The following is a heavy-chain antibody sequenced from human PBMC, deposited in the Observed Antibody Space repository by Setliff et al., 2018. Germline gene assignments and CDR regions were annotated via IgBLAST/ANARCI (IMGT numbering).Heavy chain of an antibody. CDR3: TRQASPHPDSSGYYYDLKFYYYMDV. Sequence: GESLKISCVASGFTFSGSAMHWVRQASGKGLEWVGRIRSRPDNYATLYAASVKGRFTISRDDSKNTAYLQMNSLKTEDTAVYYCTRQASPHPDSSGYYYDLKFYYYMDVWGKGTTVTGSS. V-gene: IGHV3-73*01. CDR2: IRSRPDNYAT. J-gene: IGHJ6*03. CDR1: GFTFSGSA. D-gene: IGHD3-22*01.